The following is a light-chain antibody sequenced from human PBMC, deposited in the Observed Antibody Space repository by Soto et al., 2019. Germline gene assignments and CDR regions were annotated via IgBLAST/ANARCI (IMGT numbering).Light chain of an antibody. CDR3: QQYNYYWT. CDR2: DAS. CDR1: QSISSW. V-gene: IGKV1-5*01. Sequence: DIQMTQSPSSLSASVGDRVTITCRASQSISSWLAWYQQKPGKAPKLLLYDASSLEGGVPSRFSGSGSGTEFSLTISSLQPDDFGTYYCQQYNYYWTFGQGTKVDIK. J-gene: IGKJ1*01.